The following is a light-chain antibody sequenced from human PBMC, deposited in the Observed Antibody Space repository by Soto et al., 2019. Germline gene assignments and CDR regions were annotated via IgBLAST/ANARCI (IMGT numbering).Light chain of an antibody. CDR3: QKYNSAPLT. J-gene: IGKJ4*01. Sequence: DIQVTQSPSSLSASVGDRVAITCRTSQGISNYLAWYQQKPGKVPKLLIYAASTLQSGVPSRFSGSGTGTDFTLTISSLQPEDVATYYCQKYNSAPLTFGGGTEVEIK. V-gene: IGKV1-27*01. CDR1: QGISNY. CDR2: AAS.